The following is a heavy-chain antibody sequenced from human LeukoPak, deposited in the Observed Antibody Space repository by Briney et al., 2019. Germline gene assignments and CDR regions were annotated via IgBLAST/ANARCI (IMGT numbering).Heavy chain of an antibody. Sequence: GGSLRLSCAASGFTFSNYAMSWVRQAPGKGLEWVSPISGSGGTTIYADSVKGRFTISRDNAKSSLYLQMNSLRNEDTAVYYCARDQGSHWDFDYWGQGTLVTVSS. D-gene: IGHD7-27*01. V-gene: IGHV3-23*01. CDR2: ISGSGGTT. CDR3: ARDQGSHWDFDY. J-gene: IGHJ4*02. CDR1: GFTFSNYA.